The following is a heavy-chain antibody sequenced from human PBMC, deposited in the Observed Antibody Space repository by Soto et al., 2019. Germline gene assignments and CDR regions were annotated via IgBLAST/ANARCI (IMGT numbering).Heavy chain of an antibody. J-gene: IGHJ6*02. CDR1: GFTFNNYA. CDR2: ISASGGST. V-gene: IGHV3-23*01. CDR3: AKGARSSYYYGLDV. Sequence: PGGSLRLSCAASGFTFNNYAMSWVRQAPGKGLEWVSGISASGGSTYHADSVKGRFTISRDNSENTLYLQMNSLRAEDTASFYCAKGARSSYYYGLDVWGQGTTVTVSS. D-gene: IGHD6-6*01.